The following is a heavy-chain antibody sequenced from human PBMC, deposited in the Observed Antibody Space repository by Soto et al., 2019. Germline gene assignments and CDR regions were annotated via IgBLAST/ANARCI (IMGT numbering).Heavy chain of an antibody. CDR2: ISSSSSYI. J-gene: IGHJ6*04. CDR3: AITRRDGYNNYYYYYGIGV. Sequence: PGGSLRLSCAASGFTFSSYNMNWVRQAPGKGLEWVSSISSSSSYIYYADTVKGRFTISSDNAKNSLYLQMNSLRAEDTAVYFCAITRRDGYNNYYYYYGIGVWGKGTRVTVAS. V-gene: IGHV3-21*01. CDR1: GFTFSSYN. D-gene: IGHD5-18*01.